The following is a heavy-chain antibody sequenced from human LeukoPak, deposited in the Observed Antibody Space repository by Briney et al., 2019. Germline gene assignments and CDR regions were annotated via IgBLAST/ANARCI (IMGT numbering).Heavy chain of an antibody. Sequence: QSGGSLRLSCAASGFTFSCYGMHWVRQAPGKGLEWVAVIWYDGSNKYYADSVKGRFTISRDNSKNTLYLQMNSLRAEDTAVYYCAKERALGELNDAFDIWGLGTMVTVSS. CDR3: AKERALGELNDAFDI. J-gene: IGHJ3*02. CDR1: GFTFSCYG. CDR2: IWYDGSNK. V-gene: IGHV3-33*06. D-gene: IGHD3-10*01.